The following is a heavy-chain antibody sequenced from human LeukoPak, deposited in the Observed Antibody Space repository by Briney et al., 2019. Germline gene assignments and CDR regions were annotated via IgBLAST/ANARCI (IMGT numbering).Heavy chain of an antibody. J-gene: IGHJ4*02. CDR1: GFTFSSYW. CDR3: AREPYSGSLYYFDY. D-gene: IGHD1-26*01. CDR2: IKQDGSEK. Sequence: GGSLRLSCAASGFTFSSYWMSWVRQAPGKGLEWVANIKQDGSEKYYVDSVKGRFTISRDNAKNSLYLQMNSLRAEDTAVYYCAREPYSGSLYYFDYWGQGTLVTVSS. V-gene: IGHV3-7*01.